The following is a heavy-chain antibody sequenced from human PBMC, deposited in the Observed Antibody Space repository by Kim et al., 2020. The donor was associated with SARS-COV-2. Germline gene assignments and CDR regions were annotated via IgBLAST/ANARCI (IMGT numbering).Heavy chain of an antibody. Sequence: SETLSLTCTVSGGSISSYTYYWGWIRQPPGGGLEWIGSIASHGYTYYKPSLQSRITISIDTSKNQVSLTMSSVTAADTAVYYCARHSLYGSGNNWFDPWGQGTLVTVSS. J-gene: IGHJ5*02. D-gene: IGHD3-10*01. CDR1: GGSISSYTYY. V-gene: IGHV4-39*01. CDR2: IASHGYT. CDR3: ARHSLYGSGNNWFDP.